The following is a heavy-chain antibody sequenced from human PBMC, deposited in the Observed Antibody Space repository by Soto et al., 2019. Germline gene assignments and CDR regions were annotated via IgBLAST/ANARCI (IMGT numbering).Heavy chain of an antibody. D-gene: IGHD6-19*01. CDR1: GGSISSSSYH. J-gene: IGHJ4*02. V-gene: IGHV4-39*01. CDR2: IYYSGTT. CDR3: ARSISVAMDF. Sequence: QLQLQESGPGLVKPSETLSLTCTVSGGSISSSSYHWGWIRQPPGKGLEWIGSIYYSGTTYYNPSLKSRITISVDTSKNPSPLKLSSVTAADTAVYYCARSISVAMDFWGQGTLVTVSS.